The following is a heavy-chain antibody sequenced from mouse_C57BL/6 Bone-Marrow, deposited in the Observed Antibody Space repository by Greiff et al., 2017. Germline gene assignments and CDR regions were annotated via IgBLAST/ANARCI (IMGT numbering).Heavy chain of an antibody. CDR1: GFNIKDDY. Sequence: VQLQQSGAELVRPGASVKLSCTASGFNIKDDYMHWVKQRTEQGLEWIGWIDPENGDTEYASKFQGKATITADTSSNTAYLQLSSLTSEDTAVYYCTTTVVAPYYFDYWGQGTTLTVSS. CDR3: TTTVVAPYYFDY. V-gene: IGHV14-4*01. J-gene: IGHJ2*01. CDR2: IDPENGDT. D-gene: IGHD1-1*01.